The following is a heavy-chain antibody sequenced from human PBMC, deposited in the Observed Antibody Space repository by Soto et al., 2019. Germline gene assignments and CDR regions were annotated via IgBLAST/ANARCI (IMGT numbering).Heavy chain of an antibody. CDR3: ARDRSRCSGGSCYSSY. D-gene: IGHD2-15*01. CDR1: GFTFSSYE. J-gene: IGHJ4*02. CDR2: ISSSGSTI. V-gene: IGHV3-48*03. Sequence: GGSLRRSCAASGFTFSSYEMNWVRQAPGKGLEWVSYISSSGSTIYYADSVKGRFTISRDNAKNSLYLQMNSLRAEDTAVYYCARDRSRCSGGSCYSSYWGQGTLVTVSS.